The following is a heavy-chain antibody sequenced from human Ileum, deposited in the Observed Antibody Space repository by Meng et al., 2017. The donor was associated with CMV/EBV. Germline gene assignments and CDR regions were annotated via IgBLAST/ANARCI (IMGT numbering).Heavy chain of an antibody. J-gene: IGHJ4*02. D-gene: IGHD5-18*01. CDR3: ARDYGYTYDY. CDR2: INSHGTIT. V-gene: IGHV3-74*01. Sequence: GESLKISCAASGFTFSNSWTHWVRQAPGKGLVCVSRINSHGTITKYADSVKGRFTISRDSAKNTVYLQMNSLRDEDTAVYYCARDYGYTYDYWGQGTLVTVSS. CDR1: GFTFSNSW.